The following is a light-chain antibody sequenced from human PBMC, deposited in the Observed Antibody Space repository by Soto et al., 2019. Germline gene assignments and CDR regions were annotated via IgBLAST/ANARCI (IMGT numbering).Light chain of an antibody. J-gene: IGLJ2*01. Sequence: NFMLTQPHSVSESPGKTVTISCTRSSGGIASNYVQWYQQRPGSAPTTVIYEHNQRPSGVPDRFSGSTDGSSNSASLTISGLQTEDEADYYGQSYDSSTVIFGGGTKLTVL. CDR1: SGGIASNY. CDR3: QSYDSSTVI. CDR2: EHN. V-gene: IGLV6-57*04.